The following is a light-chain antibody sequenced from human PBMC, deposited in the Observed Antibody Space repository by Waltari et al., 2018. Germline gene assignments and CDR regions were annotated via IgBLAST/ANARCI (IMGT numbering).Light chain of an antibody. Sequence: EIVLTQSPDTLSLSPGERATLSCRASQSVSSNYLAWYQQRPGQAPRLLINGASNRATGIPDRFSGSESGTDFTLTISSLEPEDFAGYFCQQYGDSPPMYTFGLGTKLEIK. CDR3: QQYGDSPPMYT. CDR1: QSVSSNY. V-gene: IGKV3-20*01. CDR2: GAS. J-gene: IGKJ2*01.